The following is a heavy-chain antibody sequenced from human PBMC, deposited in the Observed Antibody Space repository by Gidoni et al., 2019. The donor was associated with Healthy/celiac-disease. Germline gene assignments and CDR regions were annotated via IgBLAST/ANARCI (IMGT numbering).Heavy chain of an antibody. V-gene: IGHV1-46*03. Sequence: HVQLVQSGAEVKMPGASVKVSCKSSGYTFTSYYMHWVRQYTGQGLEWMGIINHSGGSTSYAQKFQGRVTMTRDTSTSTVYMELSSLRSEDTDVYYCDSGGSDRFDYWGQGTLVTVAS. CDR3: DSGGSDRFDY. J-gene: IGHJ4*02. CDR2: INHSGGST. CDR1: GYTFTSYY. D-gene: IGHD3-16*01.